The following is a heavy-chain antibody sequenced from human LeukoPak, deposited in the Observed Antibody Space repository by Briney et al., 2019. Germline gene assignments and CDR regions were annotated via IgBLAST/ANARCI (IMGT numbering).Heavy chain of an antibody. V-gene: IGHV4-38-2*01. J-gene: IGHJ4*02. CDR2: IYHSGST. Sequence: PSETLSLTCAVSGYSISSGYYWGWIRQPPGKGLEWIGRIYHSGSTYYNPSLKSRVTISVDTSKNQFSLKLSSVTAADTAVYYCARSSIAARGTPDYWGQGTLVTVSS. CDR3: ARSSIAARGTPDY. D-gene: IGHD6-6*01. CDR1: GYSISSGYY.